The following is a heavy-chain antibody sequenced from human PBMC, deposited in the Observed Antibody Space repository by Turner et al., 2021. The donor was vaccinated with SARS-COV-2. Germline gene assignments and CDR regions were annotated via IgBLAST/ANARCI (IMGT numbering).Heavy chain of an antibody. J-gene: IGHJ3*02. V-gene: IGHV6-1*01. CDR2: TYYRSKWYF. CDR3: ARFIGTDAFGI. Sequence: QVQLQQSGPGLLKPSQTLSLTFSISGDSVSSNSAAWSWLRQSPSRGLEWQGRTYYRSKWYFDYAESVKSRIIINPDTSKNQFSQKVNSVTPDDTAVYYCARFIGTDAFGIWGQGTMVIVSS. CDR1: GDSVSSNSAA. D-gene: IGHD3-16*02.